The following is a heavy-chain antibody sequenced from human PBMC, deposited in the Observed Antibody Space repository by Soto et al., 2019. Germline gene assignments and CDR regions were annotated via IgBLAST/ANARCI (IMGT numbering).Heavy chain of an antibody. CDR1: GYTFTSYG. CDR3: ARETEYYYGSGSYYYFDY. D-gene: IGHD3-10*01. J-gene: IGHJ4*02. Sequence: ASVKVSCKASGYTFTSYGISWVRQAPGQGLEWMGWISAYNGNTNYAQKLQGRVTMTTDTSTSTAYMELRSLRSDDTAVYYCARETEYYYGSGSYYYFDYWGQGTLVTVSS. CDR2: ISAYNGNT. V-gene: IGHV1-18*01.